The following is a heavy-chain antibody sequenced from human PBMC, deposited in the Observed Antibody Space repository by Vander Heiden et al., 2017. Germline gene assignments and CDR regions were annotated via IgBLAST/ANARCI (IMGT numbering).Heavy chain of an antibody. CDR2: IWYDGSNK. CDR1: GFTFSSYG. D-gene: IGHD3-22*01. J-gene: IGHJ2*01. V-gene: IGHV3-33*01. CDR3: ARAHYYDSSGYYSSWYFDL. Sequence: QVQLVESGGGVVQPGRSLRLSCAASGFTFSSYGMDWVRQAPGKGLEWVAVIWYDGSNKYYADSVKGRFTISRDNSKNTLYLQMNSRRAEDTAVYYCARAHYYDSSGYYSSWYFDLWGRGTLVTVSS.